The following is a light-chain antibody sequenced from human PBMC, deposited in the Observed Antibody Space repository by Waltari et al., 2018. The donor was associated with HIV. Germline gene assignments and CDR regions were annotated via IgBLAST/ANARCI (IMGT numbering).Light chain of an antibody. V-gene: IGLV3-19*01. CDR2: PIH. CDR3: NSRDRAGHHVV. CDR1: SLRTYY. J-gene: IGLJ3*02. Sequence: SITCQGDSLRTYYASWYLQKPGQAPVLVISPIHNRPSGIPDRFSGSSSGNTASLTITGAQAEDEGDYYCNSRDRAGHHVVFGGGTKLTVL.